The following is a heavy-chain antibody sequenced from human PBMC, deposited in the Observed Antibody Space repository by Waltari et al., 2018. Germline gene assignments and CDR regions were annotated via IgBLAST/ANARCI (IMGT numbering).Heavy chain of an antibody. CDR3: ARVSYDSSGYFDI. CDR1: GFTFSSYS. D-gene: IGHD3-22*01. CDR2: ISSSSSYI. V-gene: IGHV3-21*01. Sequence: EVQLVESGGGLVKPGGSLRLSCAASGFTFSSYSMNWVRQAPGKGLEWVSSISSSSSYIYYADSVKGRFTISRDNAKNSLYLQMNSLRAEDTAVYYCARVSYDSSGYFDIWGQGTMVTVSS. J-gene: IGHJ3*02.